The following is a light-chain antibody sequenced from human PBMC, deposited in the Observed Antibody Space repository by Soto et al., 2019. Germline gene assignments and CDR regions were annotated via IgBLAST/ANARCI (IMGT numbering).Light chain of an antibody. J-gene: IGLJ1*01. Sequence: QSVLTQPASVSGSPGQSITISCTGTSSDIGAYNYVSWYQHYPGEAPKLMLYEIFNRPSGVSSRFSGSKSGNTASLTISGLQPEDEAEYYCSSYTPRGLFVFGTGNKVTV. V-gene: IGLV2-14*01. CDR3: SSYTPRGLFV. CDR2: EIF. CDR1: SSDIGAYNY.